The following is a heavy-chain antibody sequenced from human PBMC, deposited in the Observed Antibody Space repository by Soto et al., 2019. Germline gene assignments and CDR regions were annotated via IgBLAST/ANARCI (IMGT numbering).Heavy chain of an antibody. Sequence: SETLCLTCAVYVGSSSSYYWSWIRQPPGKGLEWIGEVCHSGGANYNPSLKSRVTISEDTSKNQFSLKLKSVTAADTAVYYCGAVASSADFYGKDVWGQGTPVTVSS. D-gene: IGHD6-19*01. V-gene: IGHV4-34*01. CDR2: VCHSGGA. J-gene: IGHJ6*01. CDR1: VGSSSSYY. CDR3: GAVASSADFYGKDV.